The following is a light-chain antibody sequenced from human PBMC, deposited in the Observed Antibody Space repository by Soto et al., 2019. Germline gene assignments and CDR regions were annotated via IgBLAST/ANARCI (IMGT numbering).Light chain of an antibody. J-gene: IGKJ1*01. CDR2: DAS. Sequence: EIVLTQSPATLSLSPGERATLSCRASQSVSSYLAWYQQKAGQAPRLLIYDASNRATGIPARFSGSGSGTDFTLTIRSLEPEDFAVYYCQQRSNWRWTFGQGTKVEIK. CDR1: QSVSSY. CDR3: QQRSNWRWT. V-gene: IGKV3-11*01.